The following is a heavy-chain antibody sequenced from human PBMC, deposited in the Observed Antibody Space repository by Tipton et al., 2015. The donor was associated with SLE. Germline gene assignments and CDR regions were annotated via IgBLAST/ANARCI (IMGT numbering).Heavy chain of an antibody. CDR3: ARCTIFGVVRGSFDS. D-gene: IGHD3-3*01. Sequence: TLSLTCAVYGGSFSDYFWTWIRQSPGNGLEWIGDVNHSGSTDYHPSLKSRVTMSVDTSKNQFSLKLTSVTAADTALYYCARCTIFGVVRGSFDSWGQGTLVTVS. CDR2: VNHSGST. V-gene: IGHV4-34*01. J-gene: IGHJ4*02. CDR1: GGSFSDYF.